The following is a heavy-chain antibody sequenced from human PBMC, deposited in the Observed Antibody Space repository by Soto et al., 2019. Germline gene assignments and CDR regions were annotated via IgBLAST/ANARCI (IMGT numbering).Heavy chain of an antibody. D-gene: IGHD3-9*01. CDR3: AKDRPDELTDMLSGYYDY. Sequence: QVQLVESGGGVVQPGRSLRLSCAASGFTFSSYGMHWVRQAPGKGLEWVAVISYDGSNKYYADSVKGRFTISRDNSNNTLYLQMNSLRAEDTAVYYCAKDRPDELTDMLSGYYDYWGQGTLVTVSS. V-gene: IGHV3-30*18. J-gene: IGHJ4*02. CDR1: GFTFSSYG. CDR2: ISYDGSNK.